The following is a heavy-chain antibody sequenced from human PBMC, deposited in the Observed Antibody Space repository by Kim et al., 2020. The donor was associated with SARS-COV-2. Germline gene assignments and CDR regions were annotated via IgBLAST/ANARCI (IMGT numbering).Heavy chain of an antibody. V-gene: IGHV4-34*01. J-gene: IGHJ3*02. CDR3: ARGRMIVVVISKGSHAFDI. Sequence: SRVTISVATSKNQFSLKLSSVTAADTAVYYCARGRMIVVVISKGSHAFDIWGQGTMVTVSS. D-gene: IGHD3-22*01.